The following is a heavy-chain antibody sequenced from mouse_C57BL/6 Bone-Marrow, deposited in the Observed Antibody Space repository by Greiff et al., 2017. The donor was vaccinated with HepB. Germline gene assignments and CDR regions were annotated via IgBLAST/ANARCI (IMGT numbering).Heavy chain of an antibody. Sequence: VQLKESVAELVRPGASVKLSCTASGFNIKNTYMHWVKQRPEQGLEWIGRIDPANGNTKYAPKFQGKATITADTSSNTAYLQLSSLTSEDTAIYYCASDYYGSSSSWFAYWGQGTLVTVSA. CDR3: ASDYYGSSSSWFAY. D-gene: IGHD1-1*01. V-gene: IGHV14-3*01. J-gene: IGHJ3*01. CDR1: GFNIKNTY. CDR2: IDPANGNT.